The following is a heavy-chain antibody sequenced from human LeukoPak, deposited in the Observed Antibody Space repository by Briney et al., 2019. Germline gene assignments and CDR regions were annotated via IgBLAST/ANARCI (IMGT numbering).Heavy chain of an antibody. CDR1: GGSISSSSYY. D-gene: IGHD1-20*01. CDR3: ARFGITGAYCWFDP. CDR2: IYYSGST. J-gene: IGHJ5*02. V-gene: IGHV4-39*07. Sequence: MTSETLSLTCTVSGGSISSSSYYWGWIRQPPGKGLEWIGSIYYSGSTYYNPSLKSRVTISVDTSKNQFSLKLSSVTAADTAVYYCARFGITGAYCWFDPWGQGTLVTVSS.